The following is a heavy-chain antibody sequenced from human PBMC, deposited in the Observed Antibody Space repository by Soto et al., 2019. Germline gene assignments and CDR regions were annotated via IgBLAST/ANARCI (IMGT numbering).Heavy chain of an antibody. V-gene: IGHV3-30*03. CDR2: ISYDGSNK. D-gene: IGHD3-22*01. CDR3: ATEYYYDSSGYYSIYYGMDV. J-gene: IGHJ6*02. Sequence: QVQLVESGGGVVQPGRSLRLSCAASGFTFSSYGMHWGRQAPGKGLEWVAVISYDGSNKYYADSVKGRFTISRDNSKNTLYLHMNSLRAEDTAVYYCATEYYYDSSGYYSIYYGMDVWGQGTTVTVSS. CDR1: GFTFSSYG.